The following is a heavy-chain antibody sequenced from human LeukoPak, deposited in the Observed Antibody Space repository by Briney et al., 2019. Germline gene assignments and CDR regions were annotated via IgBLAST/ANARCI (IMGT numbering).Heavy chain of an antibody. D-gene: IGHD6-6*01. V-gene: IGHV5-51*01. CDR2: IYPGDSDT. CDR3: ARQEPYSSSSRLGRYNWFDP. CDR1: GYSFTSYW. J-gene: IGHJ5*02. Sequence: GESLKISCKGSGYSFTSYWIGWVRQMPGKGLEWMGIIYPGDSDTGYSPSFQGQVTISADKSISTAYLQWSSLKASDTAMYYCARQEPYSSSSRLGRYNWFDPWGQGTLVTVSS.